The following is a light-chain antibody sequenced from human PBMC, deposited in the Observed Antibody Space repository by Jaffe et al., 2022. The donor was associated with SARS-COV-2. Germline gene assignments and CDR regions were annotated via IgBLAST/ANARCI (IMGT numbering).Light chain of an antibody. CDR2: WAS. CDR3: QQYYSSPRT. CDR1: QSVLYSSNNNNY. Sequence: DIVMTQSPDSLTVSLGERATINCKSSQSVLYSSNNNNYLAWYQQKPGQPPKLLIDWASTRQSGVPERFSGSGSGTDFTLTISSLQAEDVAVYYCQQYYSSPRTFGQGTKLEIK. V-gene: IGKV4-1*01. J-gene: IGKJ2*01.